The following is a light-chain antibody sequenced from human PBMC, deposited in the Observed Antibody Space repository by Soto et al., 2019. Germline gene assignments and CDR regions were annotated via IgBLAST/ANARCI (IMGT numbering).Light chain of an antibody. CDR1: TSDVGRYKF. CDR2: EVS. CDR3: SSSTDTDTLVI. J-gene: IGLJ2*01. V-gene: IGLV2-14*01. Sequence: QSVLTQFASVSGSPGQSITISCTGTTSDVGRYKFVSWYQQHPGKAPKLLIYEVSNRPSGVSSRFSGSKSGNTASLTISGLQTEDEATYYCSSSTDTDTLVIFGGGTQLTVL.